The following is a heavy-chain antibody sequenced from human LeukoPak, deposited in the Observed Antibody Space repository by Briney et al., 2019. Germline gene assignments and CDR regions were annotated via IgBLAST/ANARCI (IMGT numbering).Heavy chain of an antibody. Sequence: GALRLSCAASGFTFSSYSMNWVRQAPGKGRGWVSYISSSSSTIYYADSVKGRFTISRDNAKNSLYLQMNSLRAEDTAVYYCARGVKNWFDPWGQGTLVTVSS. V-gene: IGHV3-48*01. CDR1: GFTFSSYS. J-gene: IGHJ5*02. CDR2: ISSSSSTI. D-gene: IGHD3-22*01. CDR3: ARGVKNWFDP.